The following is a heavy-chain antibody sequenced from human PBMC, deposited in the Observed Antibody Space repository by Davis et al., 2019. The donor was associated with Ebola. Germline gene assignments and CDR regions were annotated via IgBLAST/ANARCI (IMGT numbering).Heavy chain of an antibody. V-gene: IGHV3-30*18. J-gene: IGHJ4*02. D-gene: IGHD2-8*01. Sequence: SLKISCEVSGFTFSSFSMNWVRQAPGKGLEWVAVISYDGSNKYYADSVKGRFTISRDNSKNTLYLQMNSLRAEDTAVYYCAKVLIVLMVYAPLDYWGQGTLVTVSS. CDR2: ISYDGSNK. CDR3: AKVLIVLMVYAPLDY. CDR1: GFTFSSFS.